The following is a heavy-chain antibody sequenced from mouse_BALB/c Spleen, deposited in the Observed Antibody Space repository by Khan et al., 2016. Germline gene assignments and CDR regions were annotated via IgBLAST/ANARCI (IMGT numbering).Heavy chain of an antibody. Sequence: EVQLQESGPDLVKPSQSLSLTCTVTGYSIPSHYSWHWIRHFPGNKLEWMGYIHYSGSTNYNPSLNSRISINRDTSKNQFFLQLNSVTPEATATYYCATSTSGYWYYLDYWGQGTTLTVSS. D-gene: IGHD3-1*01. CDR2: IHYSGST. V-gene: IGHV3-1*02. J-gene: IGHJ2*01. CDR1: GYSIPSHYS. CDR3: ATSTSGYWYYLDY.